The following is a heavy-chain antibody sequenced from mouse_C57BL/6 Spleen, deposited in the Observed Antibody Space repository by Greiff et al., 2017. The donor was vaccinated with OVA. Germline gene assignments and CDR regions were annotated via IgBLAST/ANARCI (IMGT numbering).Heavy chain of an antibody. Sequence: VQLQQPGAELVMPGASVKLSCKASGYTFTSYWMHWVKQRPGQGLEWIGEIDPSDSYTNYNQKFKGKSTLTVDKSSSTAYMQLSSLTSEDSAVYYCARSLPYYFDYWGQGTTLTVSS. J-gene: IGHJ2*01. CDR2: IDPSDSYT. CDR3: ARSLPYYFDY. V-gene: IGHV1-69*01. CDR1: GYTFTSYW. D-gene: IGHD2-1*01.